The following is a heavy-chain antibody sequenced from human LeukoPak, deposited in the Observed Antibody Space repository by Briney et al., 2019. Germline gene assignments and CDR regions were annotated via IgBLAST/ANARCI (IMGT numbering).Heavy chain of an antibody. D-gene: IGHD3-10*01. V-gene: IGHV4-59*05. CDR1: GGSINNYY. CDR3: ARHSMVRGTMSDSIDY. Sequence: SETLSLTCTVSGGSINNYYWAWVRQPAGKELEWIGSIYYSGSTYYNPSLKSRVTISVDTSKNQFSLKLSSVTAADTAVYYCARHSMVRGTMSDSIDYWGQGTLVTVSS. CDR2: IYYSGST. J-gene: IGHJ4*02.